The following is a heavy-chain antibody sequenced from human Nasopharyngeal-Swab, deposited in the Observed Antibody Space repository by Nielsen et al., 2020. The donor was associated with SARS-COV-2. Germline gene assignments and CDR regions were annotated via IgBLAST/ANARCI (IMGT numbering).Heavy chain of an antibody. CDR2: IKQDGSEK. Sequence: GESLKISCAASGFTFSSYWMSWVRQAPGKGLEWVANIKQDGSEKYYVDSVKGRFTISRDNAKNSLYLQMNSLRAEDTAVYYCARVVGAIKTFDYWGQGTLVTVSS. CDR3: ARVVGAIKTFDY. J-gene: IGHJ4*02. D-gene: IGHD1-26*01. CDR1: GFTFSSYW. V-gene: IGHV3-7*01.